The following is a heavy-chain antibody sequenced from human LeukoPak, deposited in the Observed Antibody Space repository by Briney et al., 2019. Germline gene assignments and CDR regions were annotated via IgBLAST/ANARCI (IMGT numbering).Heavy chain of an antibody. Sequence: GGSLRLSCAASGFAFNTYAMHWVRQAPGQGLEWVALIWHDGSHKFYSNSVRGQFTISRDNSKNTVSLQMNNLRPEDTAVYYCAREISSWFGDLGYSFYAMDVWGKGTTVTVSS. J-gene: IGHJ6*04. CDR1: GFAFNTYA. CDR2: IWHDGSHK. CDR3: AREISSWFGDLGYSFYAMDV. D-gene: IGHD3-10*01. V-gene: IGHV3-33*01.